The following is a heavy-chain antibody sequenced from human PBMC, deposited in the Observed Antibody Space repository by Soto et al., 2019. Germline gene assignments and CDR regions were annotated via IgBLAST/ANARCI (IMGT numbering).Heavy chain of an antibody. CDR3: ARSLFMVAPDNEPFDY. J-gene: IGHJ4*02. D-gene: IGHD5-12*01. CDR1: GFPFSSYA. CDR2: ISGGGNDR. V-gene: IGHV3-23*01. Sequence: VQLLESGGSTVPPGGSLTLSCAASGFPFSSYAMSWVRETPEKGLEWVAGISGGGNDRYYADFVQGRFTFSRDNSRYILYLQMNSLRAEDTAMYYCARSLFMVAPDNEPFDYWGQGTLVTVSS.